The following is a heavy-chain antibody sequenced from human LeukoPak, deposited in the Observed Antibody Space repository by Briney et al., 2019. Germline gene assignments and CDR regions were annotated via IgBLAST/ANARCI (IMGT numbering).Heavy chain of an antibody. V-gene: IGHV5-51*01. D-gene: IGHD6-13*01. J-gene: IGHJ3*02. CDR3: ARPRYSSSWWDAFDI. CDR1: GYSFTSYW. Sequence: GESLKISCKGSGYSFTSYWIGWVRQVPGKGLEWMGIIYPGDSDTRYSPSFQGQVTISADKSISTAYLQWSSLKASDTAMYYCARPRYSSSWWDAFDIWGRGTMVTVSS. CDR2: IYPGDSDT.